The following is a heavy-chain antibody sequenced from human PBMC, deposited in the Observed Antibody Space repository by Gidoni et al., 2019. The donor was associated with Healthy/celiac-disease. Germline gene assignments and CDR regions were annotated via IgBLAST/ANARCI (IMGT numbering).Heavy chain of an antibody. Sequence: EVQLVESGGGLVKPGGSLRLSCAASGLTFSSNSMNWVRQAPGKGLEWVSSISSSSSYISYADSVKGRFTISRDNAKNSLYLQMNSLRAEDTAVYYCARDQSYYYDSSGYYLDYWGRGTLVTVSS. CDR1: GLTFSSNS. CDR3: ARDQSYYYDSSGYYLDY. CDR2: ISSSSSYI. J-gene: IGHJ4*02. V-gene: IGHV3-21*01. D-gene: IGHD3-22*01.